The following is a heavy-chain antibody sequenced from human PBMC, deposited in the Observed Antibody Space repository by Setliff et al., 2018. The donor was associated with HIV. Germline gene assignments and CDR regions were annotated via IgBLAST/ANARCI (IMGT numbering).Heavy chain of an antibody. CDR2: ISPEGNKK. V-gene: IGHV3-7*03. J-gene: IGHJ5*02. Sequence: LRLSCAASGFTFSDYYMSWIRQAPGKGLEWVANISPEGNKKYYVGSVKGRFTSSRDNAKSSLFLQMSSLRAEDTAVYYCARVLLRTNPVYGVASNWFDPWGQGTLVTVSS. D-gene: IGHD2-8*01. CDR3: ARVLLRTNPVYGVASNWFDP. CDR1: GFTFSDYY.